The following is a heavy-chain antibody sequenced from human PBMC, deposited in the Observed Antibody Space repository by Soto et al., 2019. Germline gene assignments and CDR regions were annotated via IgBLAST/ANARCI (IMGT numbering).Heavy chain of an antibody. CDR2: IRGSGGST. Sequence: GGSLRLSCAASGFTFSIYAMSWVRQAPGKGLEWVSVIRGSGGSTYYADSVKGRFTISRDNSKNTLYLQMNTLRVEDTAIYYCAKTPRGAVGATGFDAFDIWGQGTMVTVS. J-gene: IGHJ3*02. CDR1: GFTFSIYA. CDR3: AKTPRGAVGATGFDAFDI. D-gene: IGHD1-26*01. V-gene: IGHV3-23*01.